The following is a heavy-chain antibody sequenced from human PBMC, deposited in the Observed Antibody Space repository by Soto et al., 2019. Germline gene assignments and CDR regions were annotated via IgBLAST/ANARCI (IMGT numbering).Heavy chain of an antibody. CDR3: ARPPSTGTTSGYYFDY. D-gene: IGHD1-7*01. J-gene: IGHJ4*02. CDR1: GGTFSSYP. V-gene: IGHV1-69*02. CDR2: IIPILDIT. Sequence: QVQLVQSGAEVKKPGSSVKVSCKASGGTFSSYPISWVRQAPGQGLEWMGRIIPILDITDYAQRFQGRVKITADKSTSTAYMELSSLSSDDTAVYYCARPPSTGTTSGYYFDYWGQGTLVTVSS.